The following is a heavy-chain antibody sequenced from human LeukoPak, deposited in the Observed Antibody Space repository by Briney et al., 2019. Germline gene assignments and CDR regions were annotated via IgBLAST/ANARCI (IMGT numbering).Heavy chain of an antibody. CDR3: AKEEIMITFGGVMFDP. J-gene: IGHJ5*02. D-gene: IGHD3-16*01. CDR1: GFTFSSYA. Sequence: PGGSLRLSCAASGFTFSSYAMSWVRQAPGKGLEWVSAISGSGGSTYYADSVKGRFTISRDNSKNTLYLQMNSLRAEDTAVYYCAKEEIMITFGGVMFDPWGQGTLVTVSS. V-gene: IGHV3-23*01. CDR2: ISGSGGST.